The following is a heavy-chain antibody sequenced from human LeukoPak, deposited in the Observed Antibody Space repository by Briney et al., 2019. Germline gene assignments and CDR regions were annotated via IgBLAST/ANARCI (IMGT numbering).Heavy chain of an antibody. CDR2: IYHSGNT. J-gene: IGHJ4*02. Sequence: PSETLSLTCAVFGHSISNDYYWGWLRQPPGKGLEWIGSIYHSGNTYYNPSLKSRVTISLDTSKNQFSLNLSSVTAADTAVYYCAADSGNARQDYWGQGTLVTVSS. CDR3: AADSGNARQDY. CDR1: GHSISNDYY. D-gene: IGHD1-26*01. V-gene: IGHV4-38-2*01.